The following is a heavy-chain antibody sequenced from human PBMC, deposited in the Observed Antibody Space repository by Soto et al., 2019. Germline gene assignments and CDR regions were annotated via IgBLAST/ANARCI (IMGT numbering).Heavy chain of an antibody. D-gene: IGHD5-18*01. CDR3: ARAIRGDTAMVTGYSY. V-gene: IGHV1-2*02. CDR1: GYTFTGYY. CDR2: FNPNSGGT. Sequence: QVQLVQSGAEVKKPGASVKVSCKASGYTFTGYYMHWVRQAPGQGLEWMGWFNPNSGGTNYAQKVQGGVTMARDTALSTAYMELSRLRSDDTAVYYCARAIRGDTAMVTGYSYWGQGTLVTVSS. J-gene: IGHJ4*02.